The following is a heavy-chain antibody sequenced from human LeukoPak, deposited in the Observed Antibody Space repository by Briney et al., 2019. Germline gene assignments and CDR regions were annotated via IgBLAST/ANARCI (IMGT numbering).Heavy chain of an antibody. CDR3: ARDGILTGYRAFDY. V-gene: IGHV1-46*01. CDR2: INPSGGST. D-gene: IGHD3-9*01. J-gene: IGHJ4*02. Sequence: ASVKVSCKASGYTFTDHYLHWLRQAPGQGLEWMGIINPSGGSTSYAQKFQGRVTMTRDMSTSTVYMELSSLRSEDTAVYYCARDGILTGYRAFDYWGQGTLVTVSS. CDR1: GYTFTDHY.